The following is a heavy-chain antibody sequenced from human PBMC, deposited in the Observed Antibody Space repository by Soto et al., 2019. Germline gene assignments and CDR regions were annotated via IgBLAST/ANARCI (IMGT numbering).Heavy chain of an antibody. CDR3: ARGIYYDFWSGYPGYFDY. Sequence: SETMSLTCTVSGGSISSGGYYWSWIRQHPGKGLEWIGYIYYSGSTYYNPSLKSRVTISVDTSKNQFSLKLSSVTAADTAAYYCARGIYYDFWSGYPGYFDYWGQGTLVTVSS. CDR1: GGSISSGGYY. CDR2: IYYSGST. V-gene: IGHV4-31*03. J-gene: IGHJ4*02. D-gene: IGHD3-3*01.